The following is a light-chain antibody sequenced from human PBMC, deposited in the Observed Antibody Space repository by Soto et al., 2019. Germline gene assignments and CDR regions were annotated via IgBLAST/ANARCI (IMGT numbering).Light chain of an antibody. CDR1: SSDIGGYNY. CDR2: DVS. V-gene: IGLV2-11*01. CDR3: CSYAASNTFV. J-gene: IGLJ1*01. Sequence: QSALTQPASVSGSPGQSITISCTGSSSDIGGYNYVSWYQQYSGKAPKVMIYDVSKRPSGVPDRFSGSKSGNTASLTISGLQAEDEADYYCCSYAASNTFVFGTGTKVTVL.